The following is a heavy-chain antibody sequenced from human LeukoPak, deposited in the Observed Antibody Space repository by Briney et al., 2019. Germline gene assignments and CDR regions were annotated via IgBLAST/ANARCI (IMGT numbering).Heavy chain of an antibody. CDR1: GGSISSGGYY. CDR3: ARDFYSGSRGAFDI. CDR2: IYYSGST. J-gene: IGHJ3*02. Sequence: PSQTLSLTCTVSGGSISSGGYYWSWIRQPPGKGLEWIGYIYYSGSTNYNPSLKSRVTISVDTSKNQFSLKLSSVTAADTAVYYCARDFYSGSRGAFDIWGQGTMVTVSS. V-gene: IGHV4-61*08. D-gene: IGHD1-26*01.